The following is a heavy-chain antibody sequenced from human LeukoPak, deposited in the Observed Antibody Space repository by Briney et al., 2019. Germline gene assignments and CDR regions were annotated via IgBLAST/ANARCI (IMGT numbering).Heavy chain of an antibody. CDR2: IIPIFGIA. J-gene: IGHJ5*02. CDR1: GGTFSSYA. Sequence: SVKVSCKASGGTFSSYAIGWVRQAPGQGLEWMGRIIPIFGIANYAQKFQGRVTITADKSTSTAYMELSSLRSEDTAVYYRAREPLSVHDRINWFDPWGQGTLVTVSS. V-gene: IGHV1-69*04. D-gene: IGHD2/OR15-2a*01. CDR3: AREPLSVHDRINWFDP.